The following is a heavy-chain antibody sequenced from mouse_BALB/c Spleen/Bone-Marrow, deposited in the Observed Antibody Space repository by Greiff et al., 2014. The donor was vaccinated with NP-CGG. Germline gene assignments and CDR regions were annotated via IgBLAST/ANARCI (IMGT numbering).Heavy chain of an antibody. J-gene: IGHJ3*01. CDR1: GFTFSSYG. D-gene: IGHD1-1*01. CDR2: ISSGDGYT. Sequence: EVKLVESGGALVKPGGSLKLSCAASGFTFSSYGMSWVRQTPDKRLEWVATISSGDGYTYYPDSVKGRLTISRDNAKNTLYLQMSSLTSEDSAMYYCARQRGGGYYGFFAYWGQGTLVTVSA. V-gene: IGHV5-6*01. CDR3: ARQRGGGYYGFFAY.